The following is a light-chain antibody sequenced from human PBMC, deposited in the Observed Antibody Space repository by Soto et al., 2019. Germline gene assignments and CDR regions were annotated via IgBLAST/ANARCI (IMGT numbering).Light chain of an antibody. Sequence: DIQMTQSPSSLSASVGDRVTITCRASQSINTYLNWYQQKPGKAPNLLIFAASSLQSGVPSRFSGSGSGTDFTLTISSLQPEDFATYYCQQSDSYPPTFGGGTRVEIK. CDR3: QQSDSYPPT. CDR2: AAS. CDR1: QSINTY. V-gene: IGKV1-39*01. J-gene: IGKJ4*01.